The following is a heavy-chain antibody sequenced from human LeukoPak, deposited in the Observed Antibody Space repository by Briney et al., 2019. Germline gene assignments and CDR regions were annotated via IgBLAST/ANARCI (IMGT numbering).Heavy chain of an antibody. J-gene: IGHJ6*02. CDR1: GFTFSSYA. Sequence: PGRSLRLSCAASGFTFSSYAMHWVRQAPGKGLEWVAVISYDGSNKYYADSVKGRFTISRDNSKNTLYLQMNSLRAEDTAVYYCARELELDPPATDYYYYGMDVWGQGTTVTVSS. CDR3: ARELELDPPATDYYYYGMDV. D-gene: IGHD1-7*01. CDR2: ISYDGSNK. V-gene: IGHV3-30-3*01.